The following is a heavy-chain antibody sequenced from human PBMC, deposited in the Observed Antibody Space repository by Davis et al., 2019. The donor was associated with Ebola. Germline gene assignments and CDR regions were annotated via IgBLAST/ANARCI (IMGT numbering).Heavy chain of an antibody. Sequence: SVKVSCKASGGTFSSYAISWVRQAPGQGLEWMGGIIPIFGTANYAQKFQGRVTITADKSTSTAYMELSSLRSEDTAVYYCAREAGYYDILTGYYGGAFDIWGQGTMVTVSS. J-gene: IGHJ3*02. V-gene: IGHV1-69*06. CDR2: IIPIFGTA. CDR3: AREAGYYDILTGYYGGAFDI. CDR1: GGTFSSYA. D-gene: IGHD3-9*01.